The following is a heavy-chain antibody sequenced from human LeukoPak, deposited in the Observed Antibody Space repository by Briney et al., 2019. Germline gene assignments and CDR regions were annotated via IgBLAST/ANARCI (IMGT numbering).Heavy chain of an antibody. CDR3: ARDWRIALVRGVINVPGGMNV. CDR1: GYTFTSYY. CDR2: INPSGGST. V-gene: IGHV1-46*01. J-gene: IGHJ6*02. Sequence: GASVKVSCKASGYTFTSYYMHWVRQAPGQGLEWMGIINPSGGSTSYAQKFQGRVTMTRDTSTSTVYMELGSLTSDDTAVYYCARDWRIALVRGVINVPGGMNVWGQGTTVTVSS. D-gene: IGHD3-10*01.